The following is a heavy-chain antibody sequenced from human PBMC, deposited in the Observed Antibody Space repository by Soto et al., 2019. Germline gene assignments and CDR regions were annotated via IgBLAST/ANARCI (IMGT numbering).Heavy chain of an antibody. CDR1: GGTFSSYA. J-gene: IGHJ4*02. CDR2: IIPIFGTA. Sequence: QVQLVQSGAEVKKPGSSVKVSCKASGGTFSSYAISWVRQAHGQGLEWMGGIIPIFGTANYAQKFQGRVRITADKSTSTAYMELSSLRSDDTAVYYCARDGPLEVLRYYWGQGTLDTVSS. V-gene: IGHV1-69*06. CDR3: ARDGPLEVLRYY. D-gene: IGHD2-21*01.